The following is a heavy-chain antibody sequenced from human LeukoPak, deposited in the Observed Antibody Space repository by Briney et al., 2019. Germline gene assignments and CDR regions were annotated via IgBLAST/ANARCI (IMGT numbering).Heavy chain of an antibody. CDR3: ATDRYSGYEEIDY. J-gene: IGHJ4*02. Sequence: GGSLRLSCAASGFTFSSYWMSWVRQAPGKGLEWVANIKQDGSEKYYVDSVKGRFTISRDNAKNSLYLQMNSLRAEDTAVYYCATDRYSGYEEIDYWGQGTLVTVSS. CDR2: IKQDGSEK. D-gene: IGHD5-12*01. V-gene: IGHV3-7*01. CDR1: GFTFSSYW.